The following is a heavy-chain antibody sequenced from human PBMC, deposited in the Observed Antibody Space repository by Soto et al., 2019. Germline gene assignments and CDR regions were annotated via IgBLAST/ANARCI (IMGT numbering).Heavy chain of an antibody. Sequence: QVQLQQWGAGLLKPSETLSLTCAVYGGSFSGYYWSWIRQPPGKGLEWIGEINHSGSTNYNPSLKSRVTISVATSKNQFSLKLSSVTAADTAVYYCARGRQWLVRYFDYWGQGTLVTVSS. CDR1: GGSFSGYY. CDR2: INHSGST. J-gene: IGHJ4*02. V-gene: IGHV4-34*01. CDR3: ARGRQWLVRYFDY. D-gene: IGHD6-19*01.